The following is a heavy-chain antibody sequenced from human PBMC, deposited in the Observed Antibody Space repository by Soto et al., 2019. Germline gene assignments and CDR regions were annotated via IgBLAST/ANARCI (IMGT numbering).Heavy chain of an antibody. V-gene: IGHV3-11*06. CDR2: ISPGSRYP. Sequence: QVQLVESGGGLVPPGGSLRLSCAGSGFTFGDSYMSWIRQAPGKGLVWLSYISPGSRYPAYADSVKGRFTISRDNAKRSLYLKMMSLTAEDTAIYYCVRGGGGGLFDPWGQGTMVTVSS. CDR3: VRGGGGGLFDP. J-gene: IGHJ5*02. CDR1: GFTFGDSY. D-gene: IGHD2-15*01.